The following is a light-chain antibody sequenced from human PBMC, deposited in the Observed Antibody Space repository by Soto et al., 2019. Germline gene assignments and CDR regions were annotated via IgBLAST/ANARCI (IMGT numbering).Light chain of an antibody. J-gene: IGKJ1*01. CDR3: QQRET. V-gene: IGKV3-20*01. Sequence: EIVLTQSPGTLSLSPGERATLSCKASQSVSNNYLAWYQHKPGQAPRLLIYGASSRATGIPDRFSGSGSGTDFTLTISRLEPEDFAVYYCQQRETFGQGTKVEIK. CDR2: GAS. CDR1: QSVSNNY.